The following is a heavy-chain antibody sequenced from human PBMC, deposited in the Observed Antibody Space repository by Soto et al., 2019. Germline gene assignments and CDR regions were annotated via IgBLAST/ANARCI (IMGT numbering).Heavy chain of an antibody. V-gene: IGHV1-24*01. CDR3: ATDPYYYDSSGYSDY. CDR2: FDPEDGET. J-gene: IGHJ4*02. CDR1: GYTLTELS. Sequence: RASVKVSCKVSGYTLTELSMHWVRQAPGKGLEWMGGFDPEDGETIYAQKFQGRVTMTEDTSTDTAYMELSSLRSEDTAVYYCATDPYYYDSSGYSDYWGQGTLVTVSS. D-gene: IGHD3-22*01.